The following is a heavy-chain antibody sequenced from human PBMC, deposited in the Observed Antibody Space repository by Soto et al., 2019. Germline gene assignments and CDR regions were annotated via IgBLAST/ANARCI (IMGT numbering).Heavy chain of an antibody. Sequence: GGSLRLSCAAAGFTFSNHAMSWVRQAPGKGLEWFSPISGSGVTIYYADSVKGRFTISRDNSKNALCLQMNSLRAEDTALYYCAKGSGNIRPYCMDVWGQGTTVTVSS. V-gene: IGHV3-23*01. J-gene: IGHJ6*02. CDR1: GFTFSNHA. CDR3: AKGSGNIRPYCMDV. CDR2: ISGSGVTI.